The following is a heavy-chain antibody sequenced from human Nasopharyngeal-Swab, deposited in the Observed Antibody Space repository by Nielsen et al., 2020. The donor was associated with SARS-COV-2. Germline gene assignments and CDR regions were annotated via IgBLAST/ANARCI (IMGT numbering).Heavy chain of an antibody. CDR3: ARDRPHNWFDP. J-gene: IGHJ5*02. CDR2: ITNDGSDT. D-gene: IGHD1-14*01. Sequence: GGSLRLSCTASGFTFTNYWMHWVRQTPGKGLVWVSRITNDGSDTTYADSVRGRFTMSRDNAKNTVYLQMNSLRAEDTAMYYCARDRPHNWFDPWGQGTLVTVSS. CDR1: GFTFTNYW. V-gene: IGHV3-74*01.